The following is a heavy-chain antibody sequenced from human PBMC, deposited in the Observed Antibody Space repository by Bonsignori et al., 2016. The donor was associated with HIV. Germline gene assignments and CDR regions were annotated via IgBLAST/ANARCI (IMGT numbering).Heavy chain of an antibody. CDR3: AKDTCTNGVCYYFDY. J-gene: IGHJ4*02. V-gene: IGHV3-23*03. D-gene: IGHD2-8*01. Sequence: WIRQPPGKGLEWVSVIYSGGSSTYYADSVKGRFTISRDNSKNTLYLQMNSLRAEDTAVYYCAKDTCTNGVCYYFDYWGQGTLVTVSS. CDR2: IYSGGSST.